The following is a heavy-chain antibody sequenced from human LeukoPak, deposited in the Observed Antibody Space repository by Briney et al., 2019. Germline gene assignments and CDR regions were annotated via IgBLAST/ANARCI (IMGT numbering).Heavy chain of an antibody. J-gene: IGHJ4*02. V-gene: IGHV1-69*04. CDR3: ATAEDDIVVVVAATSPLGY. CDR1: GGTVSSYA. Sequence: VASVKVSCKASGGTVSSYAISWVRQAPGQGLEWMGRIIPILGIAHSAQKFQGRVTITADKSTSTAYMELSSLRSEDTAVYYCATAEDDIVVVVAATSPLGYWGQGTLVTVSS. D-gene: IGHD2-15*01. CDR2: IIPILGIA.